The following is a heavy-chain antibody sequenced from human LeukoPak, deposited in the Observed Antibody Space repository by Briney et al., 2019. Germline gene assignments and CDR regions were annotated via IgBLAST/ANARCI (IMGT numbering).Heavy chain of an antibody. V-gene: IGHV1-69*04. CDR3: ARDHFDTPSDTATGGPTGD. Sequence: SVKVSCMASGGTFSSYAISWVRQAPGQGLEWMGRIIPILGIANYAQKFQGRVTITADKSTSTAYMELSSLRSEDTAVYYCARDHFDTPSDTATGGPTGDWGQGTLVTVSS. CDR2: IIPILGIA. D-gene: IGHD5-18*01. CDR1: GGTFSSYA. J-gene: IGHJ4*02.